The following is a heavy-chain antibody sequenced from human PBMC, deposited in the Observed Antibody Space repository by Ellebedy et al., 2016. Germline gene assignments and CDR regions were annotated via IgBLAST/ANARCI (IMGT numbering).Heavy chain of an antibody. CDR2: INHSGST. Sequence: SETLSLTCAVYGGSFSGYYWSWIRQPPGKGLEWIGEINHSGSTNYNPSLKSRVTISVDTSKNQFSLKLSSVTAADTAVYYCARPAIVGAYDAFDIWGQGTMVTVSS. CDR3: ARPAIVGAYDAFDI. J-gene: IGHJ3*02. D-gene: IGHD1-26*01. V-gene: IGHV4-34*01. CDR1: GGSFSGYY.